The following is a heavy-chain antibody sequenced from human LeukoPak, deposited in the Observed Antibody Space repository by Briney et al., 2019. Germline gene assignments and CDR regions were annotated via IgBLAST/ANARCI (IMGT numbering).Heavy chain of an antibody. CDR2: IWFDGIKK. CDR1: GFTFSNYG. J-gene: IGHJ3*02. Sequence: GRSLRLSCAAAGFTFSNYGMHWVRQVPGNWLEWVAAIWFDGIKKYYADSVKGRLTISRDNSKNTLYLQMNSLRAEDMAVYYCAKDLEDSSPFGAFDMWGQGTMVTVSS. D-gene: IGHD3-22*01. CDR3: AKDLEDSSPFGAFDM. V-gene: IGHV3-33*06.